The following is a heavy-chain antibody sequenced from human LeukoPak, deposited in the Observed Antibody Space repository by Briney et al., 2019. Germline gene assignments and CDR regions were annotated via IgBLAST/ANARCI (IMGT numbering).Heavy chain of an antibody. J-gene: IGHJ4*02. Sequence: SETLSLTCAVYGGSFSGYYWSWIRRPPGKGLEWIGEINHSGSTNYNPSLKSRVTISVDTSKNQFSLKLSSVTAADTAVYYCAREPRSGSYSFDYWGQGTLVTVSS. CDR2: INHSGST. CDR1: GGSFSGYY. CDR3: AREPRSGSYSFDY. D-gene: IGHD3-10*01. V-gene: IGHV4-34*01.